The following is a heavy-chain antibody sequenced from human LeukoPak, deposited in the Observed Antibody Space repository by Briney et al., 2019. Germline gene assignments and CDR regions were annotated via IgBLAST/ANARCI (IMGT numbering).Heavy chain of an antibody. D-gene: IGHD1-26*01. CDR3: ARDVGASAPDAFDI. CDR1: GFTFSTYN. V-gene: IGHV3-21*01. CDR2: ISSSSNYI. Sequence: GGSLRLSCAASGFTFSTYNMNWVRPAPGKGLEWVSSISSSSNYIYYADSVKGRFTISRDNAKNSLYLQMNSLRAEDTDVYYCARDVGASAPDAFDIWGQGTMVTVSS. J-gene: IGHJ3*02.